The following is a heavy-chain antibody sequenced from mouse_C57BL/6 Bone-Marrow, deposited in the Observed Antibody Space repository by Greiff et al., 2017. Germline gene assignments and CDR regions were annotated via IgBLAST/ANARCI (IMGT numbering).Heavy chain of an antibody. Sequence: DVMLVESGGGLVQPGGSLKLSCAASGFTFSDYGMAWVRQAPRKGPEWVAFISNLAYSIYYADTVTGRFTISRENAKNTLYLEMSSLRSEDTAMYYCARGNYGAMDYWGQGTSVTVSS. CDR1: GFTFSDYG. D-gene: IGHD1-1*01. J-gene: IGHJ4*01. CDR2: ISNLAYSI. CDR3: ARGNYGAMDY. V-gene: IGHV5-15*01.